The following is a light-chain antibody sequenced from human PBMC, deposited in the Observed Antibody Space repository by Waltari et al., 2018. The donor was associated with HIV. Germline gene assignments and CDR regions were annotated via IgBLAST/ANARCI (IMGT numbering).Light chain of an antibody. CDR2: DAS. Sequence: IQMTQSPSSLSVSVGDTVTITCQASQDINHYLNWYQQKPGKPPKLLMYDASNLEVGVPSRFSGSGSGTHFTVIISSLQPEDIATYYCQQYDSLPVVFGKGTRLEI. V-gene: IGKV1-33*01. J-gene: IGKJ5*01. CDR3: QQYDSLPVV. CDR1: QDINHY.